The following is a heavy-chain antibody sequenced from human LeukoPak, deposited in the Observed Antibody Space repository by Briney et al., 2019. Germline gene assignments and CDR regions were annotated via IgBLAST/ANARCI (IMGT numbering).Heavy chain of an antibody. CDR2: IYYSGST. V-gene: IGHV4-39*07. D-gene: IGHD3-16*01. CDR1: GGSISSSSYY. CDR3: ARRVRLPKQYYYYYMDV. J-gene: IGHJ6*03. Sequence: SETLSLTCTVSGGSISSSSYYWGWIRQPPGKGLEWIGSIYYSGSTYYNSSLKSRVTISVDTSKNQFSLKLTSVTAADTAVYYCARRVRLPKQYYYYYMDVWGKGTTVTISS.